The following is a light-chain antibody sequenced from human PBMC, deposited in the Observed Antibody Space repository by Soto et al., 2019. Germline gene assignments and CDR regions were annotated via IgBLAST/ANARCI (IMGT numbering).Light chain of an antibody. CDR1: QSVSIK. Sequence: EIVMTQSPATLSVSPGERATLSCRASQSVSIKLAWYQQKPGQTPRLLIYGASSRATGTPDRISGGGSGTHFTLTISRLEPEDCAVYYCQHYVTSPITFGQGTRLEIK. CDR3: QHYVTSPIT. J-gene: IGKJ5*01. CDR2: GAS. V-gene: IGKV3-20*01.